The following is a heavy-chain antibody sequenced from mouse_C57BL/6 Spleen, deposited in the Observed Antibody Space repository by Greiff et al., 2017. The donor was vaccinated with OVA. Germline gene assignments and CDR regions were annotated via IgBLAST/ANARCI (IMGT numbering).Heavy chain of an antibody. CDR3: ARYGHYAMDY. J-gene: IGHJ4*01. V-gene: IGHV7-3*01. CDR2: IRNKANGYTT. CDR1: GFTFTDYY. Sequence: EVKLVESGGGLVQPGGSLSLPCAASGFTFTDYYMSWVRQPPGKALEWLGFIRNKANGYTTAYSASVKGRFTISRDNSQSILYLQMIALRAEDSATYYGARYGHYAMDYGGQGTSVTVSS.